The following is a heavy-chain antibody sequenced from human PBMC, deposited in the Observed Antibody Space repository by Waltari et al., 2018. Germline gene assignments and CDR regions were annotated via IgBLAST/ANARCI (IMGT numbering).Heavy chain of an antibody. D-gene: IGHD5-12*01. Sequence: EVQLVESGGGLVQPGGSLRLSCAASGFTFSSYSMNWVRQAPGKGLEGVSYISSSSITIYYAASVKGRFTISRDNAKNSLYLQMNSLRAEDTAVYYCARDLGWLQLPDYWGQGTLVTVSS. CDR1: GFTFSSYS. J-gene: IGHJ4*02. V-gene: IGHV3-48*01. CDR2: ISSSSITI. CDR3: ARDLGWLQLPDY.